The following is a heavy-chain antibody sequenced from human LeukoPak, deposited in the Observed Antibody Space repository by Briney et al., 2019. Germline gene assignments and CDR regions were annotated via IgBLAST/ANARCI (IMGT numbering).Heavy chain of an antibody. Sequence: PGGSLRLSCAASGFTFSDNWMYWARQAPGKGLVWVSRISDYGRSTSYADSVKGRFTISRDNAKNTLYLQMNSLRAEDAAVYYCATGGAPRGRFENWGQGTLVTVSS. CDR2: ISDYGRST. CDR3: ATGGAPRGRFEN. CDR1: GFTFSDNW. V-gene: IGHV3-74*01. J-gene: IGHJ4*02.